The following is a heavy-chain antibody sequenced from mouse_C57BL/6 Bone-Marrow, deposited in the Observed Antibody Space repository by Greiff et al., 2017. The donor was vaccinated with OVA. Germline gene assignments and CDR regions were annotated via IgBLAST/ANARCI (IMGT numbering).Heavy chain of an antibody. J-gene: IGHJ4*01. Sequence: VQLQQSGPVLARPGASVKMSCKTSGYTFTSYWMHWVKQRPGQGLEWIGAIYPGNSDTSYNQKFKGKAKLTAVTSASTAYMELSSLTNEDSAVYYCTRRYGYDDAMDYWGQGTSVTVSS. D-gene: IGHD2-2*01. CDR2: IYPGNSDT. V-gene: IGHV1-5*01. CDR3: TRRYGYDDAMDY. CDR1: GYTFTSYW.